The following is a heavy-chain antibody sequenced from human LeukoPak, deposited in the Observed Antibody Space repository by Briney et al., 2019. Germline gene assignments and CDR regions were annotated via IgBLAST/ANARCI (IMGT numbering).Heavy chain of an antibody. Sequence: SETLSLTCTVSGGSISNGDYYWTWIRQHPGKGLEWIGYIYYSGSTYYNPSLKSRVVISVDTSENQFSLKLKSVTAADTAVYYCATRSTGVAATFDSWGQGALVTVSS. V-gene: IGHV4-31*03. J-gene: IGHJ4*02. CDR1: GGSISNGDYY. CDR2: IYYSGST. D-gene: IGHD2-15*01. CDR3: ATRSTGVAATFDS.